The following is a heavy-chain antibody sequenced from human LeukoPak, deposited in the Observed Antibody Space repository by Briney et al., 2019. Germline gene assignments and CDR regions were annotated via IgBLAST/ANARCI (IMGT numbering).Heavy chain of an antibody. CDR3: ARITMVRGVDY. D-gene: IGHD3-10*01. Sequence: SETLSLTCAVYGGSFSGYYWSWIRQPPGKGLEWIGEINHSGSTNYNPSLKSRVTISVDTSKNQFSLKLSSVTAADTAVYYCARITMVRGVDYWGQGTLVTVSS. CDR2: INHSGST. V-gene: IGHV4-34*01. CDR1: GGSFSGYY. J-gene: IGHJ4*02.